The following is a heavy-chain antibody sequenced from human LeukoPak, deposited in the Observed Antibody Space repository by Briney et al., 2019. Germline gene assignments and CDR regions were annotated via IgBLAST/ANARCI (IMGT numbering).Heavy chain of an antibody. CDR2: IWYDGSNK. V-gene: IGHV3-33*01. J-gene: IGHJ5*02. D-gene: IGHD4-17*01. CDR1: GIPFSSFG. CDR3: ARDGTVTAGPFDP. Sequence: PGGSLRLSCAAPGIPFSSFGMHWLRQAPGKGLEWVAFIWYDGSNKYYADSVKGRFTISRDNSKNTLYLQMNSLTAEDTGVYYCARDGTVTAGPFDPWGGGTLVPVSS.